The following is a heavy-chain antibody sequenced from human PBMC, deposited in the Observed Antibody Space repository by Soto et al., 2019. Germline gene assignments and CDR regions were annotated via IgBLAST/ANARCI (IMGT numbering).Heavy chain of an antibody. V-gene: IGHV3-23*01. CDR2: IVGRVDAK. CDR3: AKTWHSSYLKSGLDV. CDR1: GFTFSTPA. D-gene: IGHD6-6*01. Sequence: GGSLRLSCAASGFTFSTPAMSWVRQAPGKGLDWVSAIVGRVDAKYYADSVKGRFSTTRDHTKSTPHLQMNSLRDEDTAVYYCAKTWHSSYLKSGLDVWGQGTPVTVSS. J-gene: IGHJ6*02.